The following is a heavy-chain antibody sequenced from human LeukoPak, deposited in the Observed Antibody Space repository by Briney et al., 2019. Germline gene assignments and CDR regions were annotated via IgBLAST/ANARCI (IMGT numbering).Heavy chain of an antibody. D-gene: IGHD6-13*01. CDR3: ARSADPITAGTNWFDP. CDR1: GDSVSSNSAA. Sequence: SQTLSLTCAISGDSVSSNSAAWNWIRQSPSRGLEWLGRTYYRSKGYNDYAVSVKSRITINPDTSKKQFSLQLNSVTPEDTAVYYCARSADPITAGTNWFDPWGQGTLVNVSS. J-gene: IGHJ5*02. CDR2: TYYRSKGYN. V-gene: IGHV6-1*01.